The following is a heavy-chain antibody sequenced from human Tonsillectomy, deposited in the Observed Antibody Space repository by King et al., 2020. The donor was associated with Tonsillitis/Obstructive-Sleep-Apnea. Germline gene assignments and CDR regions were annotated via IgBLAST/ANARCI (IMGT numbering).Heavy chain of an antibody. D-gene: IGHD2-2*02. J-gene: IGHJ5*02. Sequence: VQLQQWGAGLLKPSETLSLTCAVYGGSFSGYYWSWIRQPPGKGLEWIGEINHSGSTNYNPSLKSRVTISVDTSKNQFSLKLGSVTAADTAVYYCARVGYCSSTSCYKYNWFDPWGQGTLVTVSS. CDR2: INHSGST. V-gene: IGHV4-34*01. CDR3: ARVGYCSSTSCYKYNWFDP. CDR1: GGSFSGYY.